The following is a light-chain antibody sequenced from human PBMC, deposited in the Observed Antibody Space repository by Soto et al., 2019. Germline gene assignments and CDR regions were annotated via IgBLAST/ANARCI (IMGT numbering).Light chain of an antibody. J-gene: IGKJ1*01. CDR2: SAS. CDR3: QQYNKWPQT. Sequence: EVVMTQSPATLSVSPGERATLSCRASQSVGSNLAWYQQKPGQAPRLLIYSASTRATGIPAKFSGSGSGTEFTLTISSLQSEDFAVYYCQQYNKWPQTFGQGTKVEIK. V-gene: IGKV3-15*01. CDR1: QSVGSN.